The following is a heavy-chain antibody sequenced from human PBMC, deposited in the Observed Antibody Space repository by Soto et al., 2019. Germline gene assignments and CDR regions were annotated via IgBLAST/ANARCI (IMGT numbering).Heavy chain of an antibody. CDR2: INPSRGTT. V-gene: IGHV1-46*03. D-gene: IGHD6-6*01. J-gene: IGHJ5*02. CDR1: GYPFITYF. CDR3: ARSYISSSYWFDP. Sequence: QVQLVQSAAEVKKPGAAVKVSCKASGYPFITYFMHWVRQAPGQGLEWMGVINPSRGTTTYAQTFQDRVTMTRDTSASTVYMELSSLRSEDTAMYYCARSYISSSYWFDPWGQGPLVTVTS.